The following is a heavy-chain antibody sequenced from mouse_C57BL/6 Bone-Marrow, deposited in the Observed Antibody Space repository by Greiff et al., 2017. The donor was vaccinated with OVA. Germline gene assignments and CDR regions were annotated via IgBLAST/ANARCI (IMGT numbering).Heavy chain of an antibody. CDR2: ISDGGSYT. CDR1: GFTFSSYA. CDR3: ARGPGSRYWYFDV. Sequence: DVMLVESGGGLVKPGGSLKLSCAASGFTFSSYAMSWVRQTPEKRLEWVATISDGGSYTYYPDNVKGRFTISRDNAKNNLYLQMSHLKSEDTAMYYCARGPGSRYWYFDVWGTGTTVTVSS. J-gene: IGHJ1*03. D-gene: IGHD1-1*01. V-gene: IGHV5-4*03.